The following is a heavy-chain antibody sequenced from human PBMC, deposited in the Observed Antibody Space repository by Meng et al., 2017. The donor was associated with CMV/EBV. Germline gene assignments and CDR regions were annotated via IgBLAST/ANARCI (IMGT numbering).Heavy chain of an antibody. CDR2: ISSYNGNT. D-gene: IGHD6-13*01. Sequence: ASVKVSCKASGYTFTSYGISWVRQAPGQGLEWMGWISSYNGNTNYAQKLQGRVTMTADPSTSTAHMELRSLRSDDTAVYYCARDQGWGQQLVSWRYNWFDPWGQGTLVTVSS. V-gene: IGHV1-18*04. CDR3: ARDQGWGQQLVSWRYNWFDP. J-gene: IGHJ5*02. CDR1: GYTFTSYG.